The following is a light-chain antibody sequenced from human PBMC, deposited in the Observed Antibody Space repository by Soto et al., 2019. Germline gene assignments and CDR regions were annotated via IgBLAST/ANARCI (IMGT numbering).Light chain of an antibody. V-gene: IGLV2-14*01. Sequence: QSALTQPASVSGSPGQSITISCTGTSSDVGGYNYVSWYQQHPGKAPKLMIYDVSNRPSGVSDRLSGSQSGNTASLTISGLHAEYEADYYCSSYTSSSTHVVFGGGTKLTVL. CDR3: SSYTSSSTHVV. CDR1: SSDVGGYNY. J-gene: IGLJ2*01. CDR2: DVS.